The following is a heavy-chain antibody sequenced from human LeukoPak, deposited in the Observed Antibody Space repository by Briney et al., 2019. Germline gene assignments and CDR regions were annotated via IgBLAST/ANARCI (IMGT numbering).Heavy chain of an antibody. D-gene: IGHD3-3*01. J-gene: IGHJ4*02. V-gene: IGHV3-23*01. CDR2: ITGSGSGA. Sequence: QSGGSLSLFCTASGFTFSSHARTWVRQAAGKGLQWVSSITGSGSGAYYADSVKGRVTISRDNSKNTLFLQMDSLRAEDTAMYYCARVRGHHAHLQYDFDYWGQGTLVTVSS. CDR3: ARVRGHHAHLQYDFDY. CDR1: GFTFSSHA.